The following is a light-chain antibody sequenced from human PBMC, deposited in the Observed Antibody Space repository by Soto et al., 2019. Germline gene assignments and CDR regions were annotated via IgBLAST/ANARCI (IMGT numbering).Light chain of an antibody. Sequence: EIVWTQSPGTLSLSPGERATISCRASQSVSNNYLAWYKQKPGQAPRLLIYGASNRATGIPDRFRGSGSGTKFTLTIASLKPDDFETYYCQQYETFSGTFGPGTKVDI. J-gene: IGKJ1*01. CDR3: QQYETFSGT. CDR2: GAS. CDR1: QSVSNNY. V-gene: IGKV3-20*01.